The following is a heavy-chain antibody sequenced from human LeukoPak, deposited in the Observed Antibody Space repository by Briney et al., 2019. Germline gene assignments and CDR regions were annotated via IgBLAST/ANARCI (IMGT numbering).Heavy chain of an antibody. V-gene: IGHV3-30*03. CDR1: GFTFSSYG. D-gene: IGHD3-22*01. CDR2: ISYDGSNK. Sequence: PGRSLRLSCAASGFTFSSYGMHWVRQAPGKGLEWVAVISYDGSNKYYADSVKGRFTISRDNSKNTLYLQMNSLRAEDTAVYYCAREAGYDSSGYLPVLFIDYWGQGTLVTVSS. CDR3: AREAGYDSSGYLPVLFIDY. J-gene: IGHJ4*02.